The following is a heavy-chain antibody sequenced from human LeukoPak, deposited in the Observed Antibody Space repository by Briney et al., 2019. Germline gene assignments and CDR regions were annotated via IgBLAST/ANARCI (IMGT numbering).Heavy chain of an antibody. J-gene: IGHJ6*02. Sequence: SETLSLTCAVSGGSFSDYFWGWIRQPPGKGLEWIGEINHSGRTYYNPPLKSRVTISVDTSKNQFSLNLSSVTAADTAVYYCARDVVVVPAAIHYGMDVWGQGTTVTVSS. CDR3: ARDVVVVPAAIHYGMDV. CDR2: INHSGRT. CDR1: GGSFSDYF. D-gene: IGHD2-2*01. V-gene: IGHV4-34*01.